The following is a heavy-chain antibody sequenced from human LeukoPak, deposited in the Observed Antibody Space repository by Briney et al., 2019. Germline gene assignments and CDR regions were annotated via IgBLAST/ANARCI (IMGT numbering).Heavy chain of an antibody. CDR2: IYYSGST. V-gene: IGHV4-39*01. Sequence: PSETLSLTCTVSGGSISSSSYYWGWIRQPPGKGLEWIGSIYYSGSTYYNPSLKSRVTISVDTSKNQFSLKLSSVTAADTAVYYCARSSYSSSPQNWFDPWGQGTLVTVSS. CDR3: ARSSYSSSPQNWFDP. D-gene: IGHD6-6*01. CDR1: GGSISSSSYY. J-gene: IGHJ5*02.